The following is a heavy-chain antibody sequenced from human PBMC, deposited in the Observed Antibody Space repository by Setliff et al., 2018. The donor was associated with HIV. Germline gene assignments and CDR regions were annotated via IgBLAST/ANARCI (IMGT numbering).Heavy chain of an antibody. D-gene: IGHD1-1*01. CDR2: INPSGGST. J-gene: IGHJ4*02. CDR3: ARAVVLTTGCLDS. CDR1: GYTFTSHY. V-gene: IGHV1-46*01. Sequence: ASVKVSCKASGYTFTSHYMHWVRQAPGQGLEWMGIINPSGGSTSYAQKFQGRVTMTRDTSTSTVYMELNSLRADDTAVYYCARAVVLTTGCLDSWGQGKMVTVSS.